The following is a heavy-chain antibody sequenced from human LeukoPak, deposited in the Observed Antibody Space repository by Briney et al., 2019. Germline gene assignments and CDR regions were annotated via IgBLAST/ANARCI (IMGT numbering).Heavy chain of an antibody. CDR3: TTHQWEPSIDY. CDR1: GFTFSNAR. D-gene: IGHD1-26*01. CDR2: IKSKTDGGTT. Sequence: GGSLRLSCAVSGFTFSNARMSWDRQAPGKGLEWVGRIKSKTDGGTTNYAAPVKGRFTISRDDSKNTLSLQMNSLKTEDTAVYYCTTHQWEPSIDYWGQGTLVTVSS. V-gene: IGHV3-15*01. J-gene: IGHJ4*02.